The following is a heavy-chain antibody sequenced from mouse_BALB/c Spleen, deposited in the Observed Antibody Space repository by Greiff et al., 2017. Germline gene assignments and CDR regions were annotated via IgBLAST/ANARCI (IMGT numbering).Heavy chain of an antibody. J-gene: IGHJ3*01. CDR2: INPYNGDT. CDR3: GRSPYGSSPAWFAY. D-gene: IGHD1-1*01. Sequence: EVHLVESGPELVKPGASVKISCKASGYSFTGYFMNWVKQSHGKSLEWIGRINPYNGDTFYNQKFKGKATLTVDKSSSTAHMELLSLTSEDSAVYYCGRSPYGSSPAWFAYWGQGTLVTVSA. CDR1: GYSFTGYF. V-gene: IGHV1-37*01.